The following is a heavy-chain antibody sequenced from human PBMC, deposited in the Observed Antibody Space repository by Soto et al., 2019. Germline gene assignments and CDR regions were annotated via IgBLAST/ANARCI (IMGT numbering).Heavy chain of an antibody. CDR3: AGYCSSTSCYQDPDAFDI. J-gene: IGHJ3*02. D-gene: IGHD2-2*01. CDR2: IYSGGST. CDR1: GFTVSSNY. Sequence: GGSLRLSCAASGFTVSSNYMSWVRQAPGKGLKWVSVIYSGGSTYYADSVKGRFTISRHNSKNTLYLQMNSLRAEDTAVYYCAGYCSSTSCYQDPDAFDIWGQGTMVTVSS. V-gene: IGHV3-53*04.